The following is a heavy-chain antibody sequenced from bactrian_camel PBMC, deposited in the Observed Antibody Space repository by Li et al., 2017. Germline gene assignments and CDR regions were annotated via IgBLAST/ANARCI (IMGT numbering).Heavy chain of an antibody. CDR3: AASRWVTWARELLASDFHI. J-gene: IGHJ4*01. CDR2: LGDDGST. D-gene: IGHD3*01. Sequence: VQLVESGGGSAQIGGSLRLSCVVSGDHRMVAWFRTAPGTTREGVAGLGDDGSTSYAEFAEGRFTISKDSKNTFYLQMNQLKPEDSAMYYCAASRWVTWARELLASDFHIWGRGTQVTVS. CDR1: GDHRMV. V-gene: IGHV3S55*01.